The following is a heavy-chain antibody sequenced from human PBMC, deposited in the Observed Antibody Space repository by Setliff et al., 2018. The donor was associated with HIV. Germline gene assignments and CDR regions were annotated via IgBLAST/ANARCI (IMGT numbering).Heavy chain of an antibody. Sequence: GGSLRLSCAASGITFSSYAMTWVRQAPGKGLEWVSAISISGGSTYYADSVKGRFTISRDNSKNTLYLQMNSLRAEDTAVYYCAKDDVPRDFDIWGQGTVVTVS. CDR3: AKDDVPRDFDI. V-gene: IGHV3-23*01. J-gene: IGHJ3*02. CDR2: ISISGGST. CDR1: GITFSSYA.